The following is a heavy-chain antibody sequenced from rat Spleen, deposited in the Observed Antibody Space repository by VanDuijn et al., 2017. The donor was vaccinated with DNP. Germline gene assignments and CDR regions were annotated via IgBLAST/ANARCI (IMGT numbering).Heavy chain of an antibody. D-gene: IGHD1-5*01. V-gene: IGHV2-27*01. CDR2: IQNGGST. CDR1: GFSVTSYD. Sequence: QVQLKESGPDLVQPSQTLSLTCTVSGFSVTSYDVHWVRQPPGKGLEWMGRIQNGGSTDYNSALKSRLSINRDTSKSQVFLKMNSVQTDDTAMYFCARSRYNYVGWFAYWGQGTLVTVSS. CDR3: ARSRYNYVGWFAY. J-gene: IGHJ3*01.